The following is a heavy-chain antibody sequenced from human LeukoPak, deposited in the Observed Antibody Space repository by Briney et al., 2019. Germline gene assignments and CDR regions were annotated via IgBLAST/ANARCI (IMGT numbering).Heavy chain of an antibody. CDR3: ARDPGIAVAVSNWFDP. Sequence: GGSLRLSCAASGFTFSSYSMNWVRQAPGKGLEWVSSISSSSTYIYYAGSVKGRFTISRDNAKNSLYLQMNSLRAEDTAVYYCARDPGIAVAVSNWFDPWGQGTLVTVSS. CDR2: ISSSSTYI. CDR1: GFTFSSYS. V-gene: IGHV3-21*01. D-gene: IGHD6-19*01. J-gene: IGHJ5*02.